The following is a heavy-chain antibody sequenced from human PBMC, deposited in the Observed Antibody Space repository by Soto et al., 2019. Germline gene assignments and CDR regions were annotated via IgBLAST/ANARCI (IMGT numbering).Heavy chain of an antibody. CDR3: AGVGVTGIDY. CDR2: IYHSGST. Sequence: QVQLQESGPGLVKPSGTLSLTCAVSDGSISSSNWWSWVRQPPGKGLEWIGEIYHSGSTNYNPSRXGXVXIXXDTSKNQYSLKRRSVTAADTAVYYCAGVGVTGIDYWGQGTLVTVSS. D-gene: IGHD1-26*01. CDR1: DGSISSSNW. J-gene: IGHJ4*02. V-gene: IGHV4-4*02.